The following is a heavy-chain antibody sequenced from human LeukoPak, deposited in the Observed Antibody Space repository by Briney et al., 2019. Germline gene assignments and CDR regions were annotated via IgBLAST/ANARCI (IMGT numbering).Heavy chain of an antibody. D-gene: IGHD6-13*01. J-gene: IGHJ4*02. Sequence: GGSLRLSCAASGFTFTSYSMNWVRQAPGKGLEWVSSISSSRSHIYYADSVKGRFTISRDNAKNSLYLQMNSLRAEDTAVYYCAKCVRSSSWYYFDYWGQGTLVTVSS. V-gene: IGHV3-21*04. CDR1: GFTFTSYS. CDR3: AKCVRSSSWYYFDY. CDR2: ISSSRSHI.